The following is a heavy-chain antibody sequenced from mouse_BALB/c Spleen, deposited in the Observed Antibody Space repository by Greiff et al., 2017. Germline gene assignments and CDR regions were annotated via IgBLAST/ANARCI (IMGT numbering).Heavy chain of an antibody. D-gene: IGHD2-3*01. CDR3: ASGDGYYPYAMDY. Sequence: EVQLQESGAELVKPGASVKLSCTASGFNIKDTYMHWVKQRPEQGLEWIGRIDPANGNTKYDPKFQGKATITADTSSNTAYLQLSSLTSEDTAVYYCASGDGYYPYAMDYWGQGTSVTVSS. J-gene: IGHJ4*01. V-gene: IGHV14-3*02. CDR1: GFNIKDTY. CDR2: IDPANGNT.